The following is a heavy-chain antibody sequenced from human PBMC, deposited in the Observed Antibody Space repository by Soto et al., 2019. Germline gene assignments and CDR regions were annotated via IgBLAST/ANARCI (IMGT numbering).Heavy chain of an antibody. D-gene: IGHD2-15*01. CDR2: ISGSGGST. Sequence: GGSLRLSCAASGFTFSSYAMSWVRQAPGKGLEWVSAISGSGGSTYYADSVKGRFTISRDNSKNTLYLQMNSLRAEDTAVYYCAKRRLPGYCSGGSCYHPGHWGQGTLVTVSS. CDR3: AKRRLPGYCSGGSCYHPGH. V-gene: IGHV3-23*01. CDR1: GFTFSSYA. J-gene: IGHJ4*02.